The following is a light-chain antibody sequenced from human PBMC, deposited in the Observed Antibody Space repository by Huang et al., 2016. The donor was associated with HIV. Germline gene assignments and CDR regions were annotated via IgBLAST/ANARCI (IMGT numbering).Light chain of an antibody. CDR3: LQHHAYPRT. V-gene: IGKV1-17*03. CDR2: AAS. Sequence: DIQLTQSPSAMSASVGDRVSITCRASQGIANYLVWFQQRPGGAPKRLIYAASSLQSGVPWRVSGSGSGTKFTLTISGLQPEDFATYYCLQHHAYPRTFGQGTKVEV. CDR1: QGIANY. J-gene: IGKJ1*01.